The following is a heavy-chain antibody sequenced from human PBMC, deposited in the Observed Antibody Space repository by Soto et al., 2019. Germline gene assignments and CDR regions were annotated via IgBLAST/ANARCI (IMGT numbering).Heavy chain of an antibody. CDR1: GFTFSSYA. CDR3: ARDWSPELY. V-gene: IGHV3-23*01. D-gene: IGHD3-3*01. CDR2: ISGAGGST. J-gene: IGHJ4*02. Sequence: GGSLRLSCAASGFTFSSYAMSWVRQAPGKGLEWVSAISGAGGSTYYADSVKGRFTISRDNSKNTLLLQMNSLRAEDTAVYYCARDWSPELYWGQGTLVTVSS.